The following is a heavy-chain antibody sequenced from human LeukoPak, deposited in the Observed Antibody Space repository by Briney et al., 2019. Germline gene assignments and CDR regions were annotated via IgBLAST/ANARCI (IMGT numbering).Heavy chain of an antibody. D-gene: IGHD4/OR15-4a*01. CDR2: IYYSGST. CDR1: GGSISSSSYY. V-gene: IGHV4-39*01. CDR3: ARHLLVLVLREEGNWFDP. Sequence: SETLSLTCTVSGGSISSSSYYWGWIRQPPGKGLEWIGSIYYSGSTYYNPSLKSRVTISVDTSKNQFSLKLSSVTAADTAVYYCARHLLVLVLREEGNWFDPWGQGTLVTVSS. J-gene: IGHJ5*02.